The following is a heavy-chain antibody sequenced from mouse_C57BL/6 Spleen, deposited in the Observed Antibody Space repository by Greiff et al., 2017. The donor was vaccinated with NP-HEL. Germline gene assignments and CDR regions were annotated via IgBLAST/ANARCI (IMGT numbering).Heavy chain of an antibody. CDR1: GYTFTDYY. V-gene: IGHV1-76*01. D-gene: IGHD2-13*01. CDR3: AREDYSGLDY. CDR2: IYPGSGNT. Sequence: QVQLQQSGAELVRPGASVKLSCKASGYTFTDYYINWVKQRPGQGLEWIGRIYPGSGNTYYNEKFKGKATLTAEKSSSTAYMQLSSVTSEDSAVYFCAREDYSGLDYWGQGTTLTVSS. J-gene: IGHJ2*01.